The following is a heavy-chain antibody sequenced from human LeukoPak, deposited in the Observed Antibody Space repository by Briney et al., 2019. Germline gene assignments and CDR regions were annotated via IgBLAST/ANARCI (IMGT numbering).Heavy chain of an antibody. D-gene: IGHD3-9*01. CDR2: VTGGGEST. V-gene: IGHV3-23*01. CDR1: GFTFSSYA. CDR3: ARDRGNYDILTGYWQDYYYGMDV. Sequence: SGGSLRLSCAVSGFTFSSYAMRWVRQAPGKGLEWVSAVTGGGESTYYADSVKGRFTISRDNSKNTLYLQMNSLRAEDTAVYYCARDRGNYDILTGYWQDYYYGMDVWGQGTTVTVSS. J-gene: IGHJ6*02.